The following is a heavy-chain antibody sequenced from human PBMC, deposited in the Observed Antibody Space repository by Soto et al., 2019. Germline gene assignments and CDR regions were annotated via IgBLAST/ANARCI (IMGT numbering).Heavy chain of an antibody. V-gene: IGHV4-31*03. CDR3: ARDLGVGIAARPGGWLDP. CDR2: IFYSGST. J-gene: IGHJ5*02. Sequence: QVQLQESGPGLVKPSQTLSLTCSVSGVSINSGSYYWSWIRQHPDKGLEWIGYIFYSGSTYHNPSLKSRVTISVDTSKNQFSLKLSSVTAADTAVYYCARDLGVGIAARPGGWLDPWGQGTLVTVSS. D-gene: IGHD6-6*01. CDR1: GVSINSGSYY.